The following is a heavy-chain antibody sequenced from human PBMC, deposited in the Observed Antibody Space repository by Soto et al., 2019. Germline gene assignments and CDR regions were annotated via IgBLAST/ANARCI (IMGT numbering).Heavy chain of an antibody. CDR3: ARGSPPGGGDYAYWYYGMDV. J-gene: IGHJ6*02. V-gene: IGHV1-8*01. CDR2: MNPNSGNT. D-gene: IGHD4-17*01. CDR1: GYTFTSYD. Sequence: QVQLVQSGAEVKKPGASVKVSCKASGYTFTSYDINWVRQATGQGLEWMGWMNPNSGNTGYAQKFQGRVTMTRNTSISTAYMELSSRRSEDTAVYYCARGSPPGGGDYAYWYYGMDVWGQGTTVTVSS.